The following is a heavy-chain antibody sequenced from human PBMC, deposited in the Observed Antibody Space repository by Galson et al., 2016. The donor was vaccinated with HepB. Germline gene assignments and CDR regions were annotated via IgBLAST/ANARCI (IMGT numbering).Heavy chain of an antibody. CDR2: IYSGRGT. CDR3: ARGLRGYRYGVLDY. Sequence: SLRLSCAASGFSVSNNYMTWVRQAPGKGLEWVSLIYSGRGTSFADSVKGRFTISRDKSKNTLYLQMNSLRAEDTAVYYCARGLRGYRYGVLDYWGQGTLVTVSS. V-gene: IGHV3-53*01. D-gene: IGHD5-18*01. J-gene: IGHJ4*02. CDR1: GFSVSNNY.